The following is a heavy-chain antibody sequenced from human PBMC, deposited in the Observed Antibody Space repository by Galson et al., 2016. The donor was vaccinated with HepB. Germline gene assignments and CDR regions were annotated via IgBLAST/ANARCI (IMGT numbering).Heavy chain of an antibody. CDR1: GFTFSSYS. Sequence: SLRLSCAASGFTFSSYSMNWVRQAPGKGLEWVSFISSSSTYIYYADSVRGRFTISRDNAQNSLYRQMNSLRAEDTAVYYCARLVENWNEAGRFDSWGQGTLVTVSS. V-gene: IGHV3-21*01. D-gene: IGHD1-1*01. J-gene: IGHJ4*02. CDR2: ISSSSTYI. CDR3: ARLVENWNEAGRFDS.